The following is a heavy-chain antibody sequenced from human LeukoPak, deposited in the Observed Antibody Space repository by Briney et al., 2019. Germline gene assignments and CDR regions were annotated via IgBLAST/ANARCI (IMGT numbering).Heavy chain of an antibody. CDR1: GGTFSSYA. D-gene: IGHD3-9*01. CDR2: MNPNSGNT. V-gene: IGHV1-8*02. CDR3: ARATGKDILTGRKLDC. Sequence: ASVKVSCKASGGTFSSYAISWVRQAPGQGLEWMGWMNPNSGNTGCAQKFQGRVTMTRNTSISTAYMELSSLRSEDTAVYYCARATGKDILTGRKLDCWGQGTLVSVSS. J-gene: IGHJ4*02.